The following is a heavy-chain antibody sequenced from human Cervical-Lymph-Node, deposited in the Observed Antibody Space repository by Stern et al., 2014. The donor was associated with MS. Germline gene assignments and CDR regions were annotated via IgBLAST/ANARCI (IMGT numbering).Heavy chain of an antibody. CDR2: VSTSGST. Sequence: QLQLQESGPGLVKPSQTLSLTCTVSGDSMSSGSYYWSWIRQPAEKGLEWIGRVSTSGSTNYNPSLKSRVTISIDTYQNQFSLKLSSVTAADTGVYYCAIHGYDWSYFDFWGQGTLVTVSS. CDR3: AIHGYDWSYFDF. V-gene: IGHV4-61*02. J-gene: IGHJ4*02. CDR1: GDSMSSGSYY. D-gene: IGHD5-12*01.